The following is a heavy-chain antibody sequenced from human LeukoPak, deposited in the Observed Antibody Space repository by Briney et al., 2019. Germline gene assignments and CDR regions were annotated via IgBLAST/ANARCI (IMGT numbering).Heavy chain of an antibody. CDR1: GFTFRTYG. V-gene: IGHV3-30*03. CDR2: ISFDGSKR. D-gene: IGHD6-13*01. J-gene: IGHJ4*02. Sequence: GGSLRLSCAASGFTFRTYGMHWVRQAPGKGLEWVAFISFDGSKRYFTDSVKGRFTISRDNAKNTVYLEMNSLRSEDTAVYYCARAIGSSWGKVDYWGQGTLVTVSS. CDR3: ARAIGSSWGKVDY.